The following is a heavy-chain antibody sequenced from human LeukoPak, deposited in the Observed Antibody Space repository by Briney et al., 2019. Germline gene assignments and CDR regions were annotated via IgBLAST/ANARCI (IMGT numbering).Heavy chain of an antibody. CDR2: INPNSGGT. CDR3: ARTQNLSWLVRDYFDY. Sequence: ASVKVSCKASGYTFTGYYMHWVRQAPGQGLEWMGWINPNSGGTNYAQKFQGRVTMTRDTSISTAYMELSRLRSDDTAVYYCARTQNLSWLVRDYFDYWGQGTLVTVPS. V-gene: IGHV1-2*02. D-gene: IGHD6-19*01. CDR1: GYTFTGYY. J-gene: IGHJ4*02.